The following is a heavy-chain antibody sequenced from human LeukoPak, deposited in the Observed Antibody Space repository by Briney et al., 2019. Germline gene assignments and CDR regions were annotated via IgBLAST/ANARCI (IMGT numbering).Heavy chain of an antibody. Sequence: GGSLRLSCAASGFTVSSNYMSWVRQAPGKGLEWVSVIYSGGSTYYADSVKGRFTISRDNSKNTLFLQMNSLRAEDTAVCYCARYDVAQDYFDYWGQGTLVTVSS. D-gene: IGHD1-1*01. CDR3: ARYDVAQDYFDY. V-gene: IGHV3-66*01. CDR1: GFTVSSNY. CDR2: IYSGGST. J-gene: IGHJ4*02.